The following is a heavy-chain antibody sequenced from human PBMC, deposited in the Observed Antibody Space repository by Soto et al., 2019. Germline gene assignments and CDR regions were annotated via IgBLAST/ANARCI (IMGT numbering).Heavy chain of an antibody. Sequence: PGGSLRLSCAASGFTFSSYAMSWVRQAPGKGLEWVSAISGSGGSTDYADSVKGRFTISRDNSKNTLYLQMNSLRAEDTAVYYCAKVLLNRDSVITIFGVVNFGRVPFDPWGQGTLVTVSS. J-gene: IGHJ5*02. D-gene: IGHD3-3*01. V-gene: IGHV3-23*01. CDR1: GFTFSSYA. CDR2: ISGSGGST. CDR3: AKVLLNRDSVITIFGVVNFGRVPFDP.